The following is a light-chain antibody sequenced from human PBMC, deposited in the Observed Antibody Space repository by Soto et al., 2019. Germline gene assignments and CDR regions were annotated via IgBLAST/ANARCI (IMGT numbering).Light chain of an antibody. CDR3: QQFAAAPRT. V-gene: IGKV3-20*01. CDR2: GAS. CDR1: QSIATSQ. Sequence: EIVLTQSPGTLSLSPGERATLFCRASQSIATSQLAWYQQKPGQAPRLLIGASTRATGIPDRFSDSGSGTDFTLTISRREPEDVAVDYCQQFAAAPRTCGQGTTVEIK. J-gene: IGKJ1*01.